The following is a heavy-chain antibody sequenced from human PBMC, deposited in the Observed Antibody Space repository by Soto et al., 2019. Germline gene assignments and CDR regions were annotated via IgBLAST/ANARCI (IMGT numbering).Heavy chain of an antibody. Sequence: TSETLSLTCGVYGGYFHDDYWSWIRQSPGKGLEWIGDIKRSGNTYYNPSLESRVTTSVDSSKNQFSLKLTSVTAADTAVYYCARLIRYFDPDYYYGMDVWGQGTTVTVSS. CDR3: ARLIRYFDPDYYYGMDV. CDR1: GGYFHDDY. J-gene: IGHJ6*02. V-gene: IGHV4-34*01. CDR2: IKRSGNT. D-gene: IGHD3-9*01.